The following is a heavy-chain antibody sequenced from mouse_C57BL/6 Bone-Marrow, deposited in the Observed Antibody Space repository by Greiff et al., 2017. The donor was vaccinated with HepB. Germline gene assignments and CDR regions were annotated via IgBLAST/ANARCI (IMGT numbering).Heavy chain of an antibody. CDR1: GFTFSSYA. CDR3: ARDRRGNWDGGYFDV. CDR2: ISDGGSYT. Sequence: EVQGVESGGGLVKPGGSLKLSCAASGFTFSSYAMSWVRQTPEKRLEWVATISDGGSYTYYPDNVKGRFTISRDNAKNNLYLQMSHLKSEDTAMYYCARDRRGNWDGGYFDVWGTGTTVTVSS. J-gene: IGHJ1*03. V-gene: IGHV5-4*01. D-gene: IGHD4-1*02.